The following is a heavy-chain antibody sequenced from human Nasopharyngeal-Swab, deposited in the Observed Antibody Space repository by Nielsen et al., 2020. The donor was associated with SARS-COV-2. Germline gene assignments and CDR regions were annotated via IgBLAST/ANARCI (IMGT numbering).Heavy chain of an antibody. D-gene: IGHD2-15*01. CDR2: INPGGGSA. Sequence: WVRQAPGQGLEWMGIINPGGGSARYSQNFQGRVTKTRDTSTNTVYMELYSLTSEDTAVYYCARGGDPREVVAATDCFDPWGQGTLVTVSS. J-gene: IGHJ5*02. CDR3: ARGGDPREVVAATDCFDP. V-gene: IGHV1-46*01.